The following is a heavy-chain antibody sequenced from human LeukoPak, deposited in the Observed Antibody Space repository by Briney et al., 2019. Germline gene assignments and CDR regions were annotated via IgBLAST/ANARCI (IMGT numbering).Heavy chain of an antibody. V-gene: IGHV4-34*01. Sequence: SETLSLTCAVYGGSFSGYYWSWIRQPPGKGLEWIGEINHSGSTNYNPSLKSRVTISVDTSKNQFSLKLSSVTAADTAVYYCASRDGIRGGHNDYWGQGTLVTVSS. CDR2: INHSGST. CDR1: GGSFSGYY. J-gene: IGHJ4*02. D-gene: IGHD5-24*01. CDR3: ASRDGIRGGHNDY.